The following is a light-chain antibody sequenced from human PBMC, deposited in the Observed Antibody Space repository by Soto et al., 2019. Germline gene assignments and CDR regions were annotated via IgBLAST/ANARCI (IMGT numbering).Light chain of an antibody. J-gene: IGLJ2*01. V-gene: IGLV1-40*01. CDR3: QSYDSSLSAVI. CDR2: ANN. Sequence: QSALTQPPSVSGAPGLRVTISCTGSSSNIGAGYDVHWYQQLPGTAPKLLIYANNIRPSGVPDRFSGSKSGTSASLAITGLQAEDETDYYCQSYDSSLSAVIFGGGTKLTVL. CDR1: SSNIGAGYD.